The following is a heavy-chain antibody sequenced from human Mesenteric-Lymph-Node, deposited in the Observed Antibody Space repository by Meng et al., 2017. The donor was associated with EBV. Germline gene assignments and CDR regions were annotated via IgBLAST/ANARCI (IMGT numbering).Heavy chain of an antibody. D-gene: IGHD4-17*01. CDR1: GFTFRSFA. V-gene: IGHV3-23*01. CDR2: ISGSGGST. J-gene: IGHJ4*02. CDR3: ARDLGSYGDFDS. Sequence: VGFFVCGVGLVQPGGFFVVAFAASGFTFRSFAMSWVRRAPGKGLECVSAISGSGGSTYYADSVKGRFTISRDNSKNTLYLQMNSLRPDDTAMYSCARDLGSYGDFDSWGQGTLVTVSS.